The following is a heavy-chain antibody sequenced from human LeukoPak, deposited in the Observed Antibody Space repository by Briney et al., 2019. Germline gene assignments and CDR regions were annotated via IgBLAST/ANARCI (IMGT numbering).Heavy chain of an antibody. D-gene: IGHD2-15*01. V-gene: IGHV4-59*11. CDR3: GRDALVGYFSYYYMDV. Sequence: SETLSLTCTVSGGPISSHYLTWIRQSPPKGLEWIGDISNSGSTSYNPSLKSRVTISIDTSKNQFSLKLSSVTAAVTAVYYCGRDALVGYFSYYYMDVWGKGTTVTVSS. J-gene: IGHJ6*03. CDR1: GGPISSHY. CDR2: ISNSGST.